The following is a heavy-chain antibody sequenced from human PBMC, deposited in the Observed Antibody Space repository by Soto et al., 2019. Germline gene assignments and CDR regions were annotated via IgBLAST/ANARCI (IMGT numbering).Heavy chain of an antibody. D-gene: IGHD3-10*01. J-gene: IGHJ6*02. CDR3: KRDKAYYSGTAEYYYYGFDV. Sequence: AETLSLTCAVSGGSVTSGSYYWSWVRQSPETGLEWIVEVFYSVTTKYNPSLRGRVTISVDRNKNQFSLKLTFVTAEDTATYYCKRDKAYYSGTAEYYYYGFDVWGQGTTVTVSS. CDR1: GGSVTSGSYY. V-gene: IGHV4-61*01. CDR2: VFYSVTT.